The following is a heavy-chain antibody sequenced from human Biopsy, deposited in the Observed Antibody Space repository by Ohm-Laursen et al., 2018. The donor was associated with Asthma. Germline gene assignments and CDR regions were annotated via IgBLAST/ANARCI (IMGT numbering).Heavy chain of an antibody. Sequence: GSLRLSCAASGFTFGDYCMSWVRQVPGKGLEWVANIKHDGSEKNHVDSLKGRFTISRDNAKNSLYLQMNSLRAEDTAVYYCARTFHFWSPYHAEHYQLWGQGVLVTVSS. D-gene: IGHD3-3*01. CDR2: IKHDGSEK. J-gene: IGHJ1*01. V-gene: IGHV3-7*01. CDR3: ARTFHFWSPYHAEHYQL. CDR1: GFTFGDYC.